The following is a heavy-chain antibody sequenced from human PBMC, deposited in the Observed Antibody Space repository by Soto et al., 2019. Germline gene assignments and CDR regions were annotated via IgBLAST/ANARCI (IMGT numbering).Heavy chain of an antibody. CDR1: GFTFRSYV. V-gene: IGHV3-23*01. Sequence: GGSLRLSCAASGFTFRSYVMTWVRQAPGMGLEWVSLISGSGDSTYYADSVKGRFTISRDNSKNTVYLQMNSLRAEDTAVYYCARGGEAIVLMAKGGWFDPWGQGTLVTVSS. CDR3: ARGGEAIVLMAKGGWFDP. J-gene: IGHJ5*02. CDR2: ISGSGDST. D-gene: IGHD2-8*01.